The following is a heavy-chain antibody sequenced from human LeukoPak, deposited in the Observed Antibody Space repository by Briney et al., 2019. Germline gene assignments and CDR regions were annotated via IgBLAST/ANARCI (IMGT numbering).Heavy chain of an antibody. Sequence: SEALSLTCTVSGGSISSYYCNWIRQPPGKGLEWIGYIYYSGSTSYNPSLKSRVTISVDTSKNQFSLKLSSVTAADTAVYYCARTAGGNYYYNGMDVWGQGTTVTVSS. J-gene: IGHJ6*02. V-gene: IGHV4-59*01. D-gene: IGHD4-23*01. CDR2: IYYSGST. CDR3: ARTAGGNYYYNGMDV. CDR1: GGSISSYY.